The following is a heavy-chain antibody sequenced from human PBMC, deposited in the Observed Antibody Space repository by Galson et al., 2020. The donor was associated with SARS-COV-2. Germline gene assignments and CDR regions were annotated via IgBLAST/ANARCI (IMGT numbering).Heavy chain of an antibody. CDR2: INPYTGNA. CDR3: ARGLSVGWPYYPFYGMDV. CDR1: GYSFTGYC. D-gene: IGHD3-22*01. J-gene: IGHJ6*02. Sequence: ASVKVSCKASGYSFTGYCMYWVRQAPGQGLEYMGWINPYTGNASYAQKLQDRITMTSDTSVSTAYMKLSRLRFDDTAVYYCARGLSVGWPYYPFYGMDVWSQGTTVTVS. V-gene: IGHV1-2*02.